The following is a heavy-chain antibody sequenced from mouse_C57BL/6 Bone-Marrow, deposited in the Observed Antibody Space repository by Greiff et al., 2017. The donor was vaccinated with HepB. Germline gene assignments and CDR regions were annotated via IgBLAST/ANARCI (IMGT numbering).Heavy chain of an antibody. V-gene: IGHV7-1*01. Sequence: EVQLVESGGGLVQSGRSLRLSCATSGFTFSDFYMEWVRQAPGKGLEWIAASRTKANDYATEYSVTVKGRFIVSRDTSQSILYLQMNALRAEDTAIYYCARGITGYWYFDVWGTGTTVTVSS. CDR1: GFTFSDFY. CDR3: ARGITGYWYFDV. J-gene: IGHJ1*03. CDR2: SRTKANDYAT. D-gene: IGHD1-1*01.